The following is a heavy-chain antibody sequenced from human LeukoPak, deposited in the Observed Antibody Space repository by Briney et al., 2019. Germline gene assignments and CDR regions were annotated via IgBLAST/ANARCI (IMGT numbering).Heavy chain of an antibody. CDR3: VHCPPRSSWFH. Sequence: SGPTLVNPTQTLTLTCTFSGLSLSTSGVGVGWIRQPPGKALECLALIYWDDDKRYSPSLKSRLTITKDTSKNEVVLTMASMDPVDTGTYYCVHCPPRSSWFHWGQGALVTVFS. D-gene: IGHD6-13*01. V-gene: IGHV2-5*02. CDR2: IYWDDDK. CDR1: GLSLSTSGVG. J-gene: IGHJ4*02.